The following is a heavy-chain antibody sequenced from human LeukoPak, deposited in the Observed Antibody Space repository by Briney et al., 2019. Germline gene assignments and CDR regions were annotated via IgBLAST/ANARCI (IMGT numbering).Heavy chain of an antibody. V-gene: IGHV1-46*01. Sequence: ASVKVSCKASGYTFTSYYMHWVRQAPGQGLEWMGIINPSGGSTSYAQKSQGRVTMTRDTSTSTVYMELSSLRSEDTAVYYCARETYCGGDCLAAEGAFDIWGQGTMVTVSS. D-gene: IGHD2-21*02. CDR3: ARETYCGGDCLAAEGAFDI. CDR1: GYTFTSYY. CDR2: INPSGGST. J-gene: IGHJ3*02.